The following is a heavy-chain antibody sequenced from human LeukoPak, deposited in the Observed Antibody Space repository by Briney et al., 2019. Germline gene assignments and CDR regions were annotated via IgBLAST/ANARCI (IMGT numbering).Heavy chain of an antibody. J-gene: IGHJ4*02. CDR2: IYHSGST. CDR1: GYSISSGYY. Sequence: SSETLSLTCTVSGYSISSGYYWGWIRQPPGKGLKWIGSIYHSGSTYYNPSLKSRVTISVDTSKNQFSLKLSSVTAADTAVYYCARERVTEGVITSYYFDYWGQGTLVTVSS. D-gene: IGHD3-22*01. CDR3: ARERVTEGVITSYYFDY. V-gene: IGHV4-38-2*02.